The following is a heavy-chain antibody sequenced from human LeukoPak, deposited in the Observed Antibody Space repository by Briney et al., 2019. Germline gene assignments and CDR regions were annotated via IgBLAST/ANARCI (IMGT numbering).Heavy chain of an antibody. V-gene: IGHV3-74*01. Sequence: PGGSLRLSCAASGFTFSTFWMTWVRQAPGKGLVWVSCVKSDGTSTFYADSVKGRFTISRDNANNTLYLQMNSLRVEDTAVYYCAKGGTGYTSAWYVVDYWGQGTLVTVSS. CDR3: AKGGTGYTSAWYVVDY. J-gene: IGHJ4*02. D-gene: IGHD6-19*01. CDR1: GFTFSTFW. CDR2: VKSDGTST.